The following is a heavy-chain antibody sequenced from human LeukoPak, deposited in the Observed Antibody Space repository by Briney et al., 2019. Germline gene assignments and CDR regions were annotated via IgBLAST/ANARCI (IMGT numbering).Heavy chain of an antibody. Sequence: PGGSLRLSCAASGFTFSSYEMNWIRQAPGKGLEWLSYINIGGTNTHYADSVKGRFTISRDNAKKSLYLEMNTLRAEDTAVYYCATDGAGFDTWGQGVLVTVSS. J-gene: IGHJ5*02. CDR3: ATDGAGFDT. CDR2: INIGGTNT. CDR1: GFTFSSYE. V-gene: IGHV3-48*03.